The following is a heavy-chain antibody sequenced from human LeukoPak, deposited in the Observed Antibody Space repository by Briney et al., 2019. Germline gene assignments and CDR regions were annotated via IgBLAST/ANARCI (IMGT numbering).Heavy chain of an antibody. V-gene: IGHV3-21*01. J-gene: IGHJ4*02. CDR1: GFNFSSYT. CDR2: ISSSSSYI. Sequence: GGSLRLSCAASGFNFSSYTMNWVRQAPGKGLEWVSSISSSSSYIYYADSVKGRFTISRDNAKNSLYLQMNSLRAEDTAVYYCAREGLHYFDYWGQGTLVTVSS. CDR3: AREGLHYFDY.